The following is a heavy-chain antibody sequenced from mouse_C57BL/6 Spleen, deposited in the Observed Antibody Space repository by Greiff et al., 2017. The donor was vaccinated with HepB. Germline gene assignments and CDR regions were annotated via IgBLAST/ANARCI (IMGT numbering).Heavy chain of an antibody. Sequence: QVQLQQSGAELVRPGTSVKMSCKASGYTFTNYWIGWAKQRPGHGLEWIGDIYPGGGYTNYNEKFKGKATLTADKSSSTAYMQFSSLTSEDSAIYYCARKTTVVATSGYFDVWGTGTTVTVSS. J-gene: IGHJ1*03. CDR1: GYTFTNYW. CDR3: ARKTTVVATSGYFDV. CDR2: IYPGGGYT. V-gene: IGHV1-63*01. D-gene: IGHD1-1*01.